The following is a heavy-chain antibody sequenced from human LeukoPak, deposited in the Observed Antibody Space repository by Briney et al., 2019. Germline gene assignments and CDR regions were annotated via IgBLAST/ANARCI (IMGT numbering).Heavy chain of an antibody. D-gene: IGHD5-24*01. Sequence: GGSLRLSCAASGFTLSSHSITWVRQAPGKGLEWVSSISSSSYIYYADSVKGRFTISRDNAKNSLYLQMNSLRAEDTAAYYCASASDERWRQFDLDYWGQGTLVTVSS. CDR3: ASASDERWRQFDLDY. CDR2: ISSSSYI. V-gene: IGHV3-21*01. J-gene: IGHJ4*02. CDR1: GFTLSSHS.